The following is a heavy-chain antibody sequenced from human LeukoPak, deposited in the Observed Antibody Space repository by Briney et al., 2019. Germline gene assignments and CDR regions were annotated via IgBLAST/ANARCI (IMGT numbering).Heavy chain of an antibody. CDR1: GFTFSSYW. CDR3: AREPAVHDYFDY. CDR2: INSDGRST. J-gene: IGHJ4*02. Sequence: PGGSLRLSCAASGFTFSSYWMHWVRQAPGKGLVWVSRINSDGRSTSYADSVKGRFTIFRDNAKNTLYLQMNSLRAEDTAVYYCAREPAVHDYFDYWGQGTLVTVSS. D-gene: IGHD3-10*02. V-gene: IGHV3-74*01.